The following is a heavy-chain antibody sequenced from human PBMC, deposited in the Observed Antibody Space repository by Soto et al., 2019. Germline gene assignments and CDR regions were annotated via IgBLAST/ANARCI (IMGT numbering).Heavy chain of an antibody. V-gene: IGHV3-23*01. D-gene: IGHD6-19*01. CDR3: AKGGSSGWYGDY. CDR2: ISGSGGST. CDR1: GFNLRSYA. J-gene: IGHJ4*02. Sequence: EVQLLESGGGLVQPGGSLRLSCAASGFNLRSYAMSWVRQAPGKGLEWVSAISGSGGSTYYADSVKVRFTISRDNSKNTLYLQMNSLRAEDTAVYYCAKGGSSGWYGDYWGQGTLVTVSS.